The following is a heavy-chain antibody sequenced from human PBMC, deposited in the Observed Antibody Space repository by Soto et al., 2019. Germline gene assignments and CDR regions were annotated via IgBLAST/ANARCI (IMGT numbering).Heavy chain of an antibody. D-gene: IGHD3-22*01. Sequence: EVQLVESGGGLVQPGGSLRLSCAASGFTFSSYSMHWVRQAPGKGLEWVSYISPSSSSIYYADSVKGRFTISRDNAKNSLYLQMNSLRAEDTAVYYCARVAYYYDSSGYFYWGRGTLVTVSS. J-gene: IGHJ4*02. CDR3: ARVAYYYDSSGYFY. CDR1: GFTFSSYS. CDR2: ISPSSSSI. V-gene: IGHV3-48*01.